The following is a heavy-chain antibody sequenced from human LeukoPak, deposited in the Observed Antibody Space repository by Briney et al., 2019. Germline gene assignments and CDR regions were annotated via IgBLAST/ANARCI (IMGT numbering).Heavy chain of an antibody. Sequence: PGGSLRLSCAASGFTFNNFAMNWVRQAPGEGLEWVAVIWYDGSNKYYADSAKGRFTISRDNSKNTLYLQMDSLGAEDTAVYYCAKAGTFSYGSQFDPWGQGTLVIVSS. D-gene: IGHD3-16*01. CDR2: IWYDGSNK. CDR1: GFTFNNFA. V-gene: IGHV3-33*03. CDR3: AKAGTFSYGSQFDP. J-gene: IGHJ5*02.